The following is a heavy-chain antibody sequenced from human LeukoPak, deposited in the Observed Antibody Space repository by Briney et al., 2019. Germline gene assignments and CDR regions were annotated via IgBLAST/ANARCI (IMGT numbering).Heavy chain of an antibody. V-gene: IGHV4-59*01. D-gene: IGHD4-23*01. Sequence: PSETLSLTCTVSGGSISSYYWSWIRQPPGKGLEWIGYIDYSGSTNYNPSLKSRVTISVDTSKNQFSLKLSSVTAADTAVYYCARGYGGNRDYWGQGTLVTVSS. J-gene: IGHJ4*02. CDR3: ARGYGGNRDY. CDR1: GGSISSYY. CDR2: IDYSGST.